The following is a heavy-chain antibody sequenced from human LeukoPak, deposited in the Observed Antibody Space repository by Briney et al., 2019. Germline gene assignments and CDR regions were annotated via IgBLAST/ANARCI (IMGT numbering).Heavy chain of an antibody. V-gene: IGHV3-20*04. CDR2: INWNGGST. Sequence: PGGSLRLSCAASGFTFDDYGVSWVRQAPGKGLELVSGINWNGGSTGYADSVKGRFTISRDNAKNSLYLQMNSLRAEDTALYYCARGTLKAAATDFDYWGQGTLVTISS. D-gene: IGHD6-13*01. J-gene: IGHJ4*02. CDR3: ARGTLKAAATDFDY. CDR1: GFTFDDYG.